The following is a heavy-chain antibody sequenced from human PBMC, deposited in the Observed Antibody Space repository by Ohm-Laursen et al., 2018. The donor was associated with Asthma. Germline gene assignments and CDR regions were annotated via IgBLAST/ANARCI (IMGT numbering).Heavy chain of an antibody. D-gene: IGHD3-3*01. V-gene: IGHV6-1*01. J-gene: IGHJ4*02. CDR3: ARALDYDFWSGYSLFDY. Sequence: QTLSLTCAISGDSVSSNSAAWNWIRQSPSRGLEWLGRTYYRSKWYNDYAVSVKSRITINPDTSKNQFSLQLNSVTPEDTAVYYCARALDYDFWSGYSLFDYWGQGTLVTVSS. CDR1: GDSVSSNSAA. CDR2: TYYRSKWYN.